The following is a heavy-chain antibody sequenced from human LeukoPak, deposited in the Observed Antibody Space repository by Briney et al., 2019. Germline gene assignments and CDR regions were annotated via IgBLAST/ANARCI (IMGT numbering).Heavy chain of an antibody. J-gene: IGHJ4*02. CDR3: AKRGENSTWYYFDS. Sequence: TGGSLRLSCAASGFTFSNAWMSWVRQTPVKGLEWVSALSPSGGTTVYADSVKGRFTISRDNSKYTLYLHMNSLRAEDTALYYCAKRGENSTWYYFDSWGQGTQVTVSS. CDR2: LSPSGGTT. CDR1: GFTFSNAW. V-gene: IGHV3-23*01. D-gene: IGHD6-13*01.